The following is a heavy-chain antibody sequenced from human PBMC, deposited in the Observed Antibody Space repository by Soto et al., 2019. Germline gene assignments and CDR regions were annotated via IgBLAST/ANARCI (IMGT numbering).Heavy chain of an antibody. CDR1: GDSVSSRNYQ. D-gene: IGHD7-27*01. Sequence: QVQLQESGPGLVKPSETLSLTCSVSGDSVSSRNYQWSWIRQPPGKGLEWIGYFSYSVTTNYNPSLKIRVTLSVDTSKNQFYLRLSSVTAADTAVYYCARDNWGSLDYWGQGALVTVSS. CDR3: ARDNWGSLDY. V-gene: IGHV4-61*01. J-gene: IGHJ4*02. CDR2: FSYSVTT.